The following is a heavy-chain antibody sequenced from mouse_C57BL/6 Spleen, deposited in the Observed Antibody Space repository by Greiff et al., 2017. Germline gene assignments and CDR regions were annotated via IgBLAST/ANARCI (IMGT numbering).Heavy chain of an antibody. CDR1: GYTFTDHT. V-gene: IGHV1-78*01. Sequence: QVQLQQSDAELVKPGASVKISCKVSGYTFTDHTIHWMKQRPEQGLEWIGYIYPRDGSTKYNEKFKGKATLTADKSSSTAYMQLNSLTSEDSAVYFCARGRFYGNYDWYFDVWGTGTTVTVSS. CDR2: IYPRDGST. J-gene: IGHJ1*03. D-gene: IGHD2-1*01. CDR3: ARGRFYGNYDWYFDV.